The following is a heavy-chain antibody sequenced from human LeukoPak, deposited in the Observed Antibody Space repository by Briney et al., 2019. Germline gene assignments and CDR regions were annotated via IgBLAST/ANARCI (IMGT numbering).Heavy chain of an antibody. D-gene: IGHD6-19*01. J-gene: IGHJ5*02. Sequence: GASVKVSCKTSGYTFTSYDINWVRQATGQGLEWMGWMNPNSGNTGYAQKFQGRVTMTRNTSINTAYKELSSLRSEDTAVYYCARGPGYSSGWSTGMPKGWFDPWGQGTLVTVSS. CDR3: ARGPGYSSGWSTGMPKGWFDP. CDR1: GYTFTSYD. CDR2: MNPNSGNT. V-gene: IGHV1-8*01.